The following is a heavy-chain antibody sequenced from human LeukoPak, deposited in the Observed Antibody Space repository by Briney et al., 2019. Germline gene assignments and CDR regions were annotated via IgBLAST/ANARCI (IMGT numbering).Heavy chain of an antibody. CDR3: ARGFRRYCSGGSCYSESPDY. CDR1: GFTFSSYW. CDR2: IKQDGSEK. Sequence: GGSLRLSCAASGFTFSSYWMSWVRQAPGKGLEWVANIKQDGSEKYYVDSVKGRFTISRDNAKNSLYLQMNSLRAEDTAVYYCARGFRRYCSGGSCYSESPDYWGQGTLVTVSS. V-gene: IGHV3-7*01. J-gene: IGHJ4*02. D-gene: IGHD2-15*01.